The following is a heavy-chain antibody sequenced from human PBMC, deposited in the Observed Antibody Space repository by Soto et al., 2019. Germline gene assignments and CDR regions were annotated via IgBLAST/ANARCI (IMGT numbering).Heavy chain of an antibody. V-gene: IGHV1-69*02. J-gene: IGHJ4*01. CDR1: GGTFSSYT. D-gene: IGHD2-15*01. CDR2: IIPILGIA. Sequence: ASVKVTCKASGGTFSSYTISWGRQAPGQGLEWMGRIIPILGIANYAQKFQGRVTITADKSTSTAYMELSSLRSEDTAVYYCARGDIGYCSGGSCYSTDPFDYWG. CDR3: ARGDIGYCSGGSCYSTDPFDY.